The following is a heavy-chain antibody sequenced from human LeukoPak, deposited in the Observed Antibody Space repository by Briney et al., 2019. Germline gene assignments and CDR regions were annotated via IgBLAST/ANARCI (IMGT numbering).Heavy chain of an antibody. J-gene: IGHJ3*02. CDR1: GFTFSNFA. D-gene: IGHD3-22*01. Sequence: GGSLRLSCAASGFTFSNFAMRWVRQAPGEGLEWVSAISGTGGNTFYTDSVTGRFTISRDNSKNTLYVQMNSLRAEDTAVYYCAKTGGYYDTSDLYRPDVFDIWGQGTVVTVSS. CDR2: ISGTGGNT. V-gene: IGHV3-23*01. CDR3: AKTGGYYDTSDLYRPDVFDI.